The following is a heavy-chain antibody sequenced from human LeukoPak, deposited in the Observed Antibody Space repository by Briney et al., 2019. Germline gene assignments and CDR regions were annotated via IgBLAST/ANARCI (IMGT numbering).Heavy chain of an antibody. CDR2: ISAYNGNT. J-gene: IGHJ4*02. V-gene: IGHV1-18*01. Sequence: GASVKVSCKASGYTFTSYGISWVRQAPGQGLEWMGWISAYNGNTNYAQKLQGRVTMTTDTSTSTAYMELRSLRSDDTAVYYCARGSTPPYSSSWYDFDYWGQGTLVTVSS. CDR3: ARGSTPPYSSSWYDFDY. CDR1: GYTFTSYG. D-gene: IGHD6-13*01.